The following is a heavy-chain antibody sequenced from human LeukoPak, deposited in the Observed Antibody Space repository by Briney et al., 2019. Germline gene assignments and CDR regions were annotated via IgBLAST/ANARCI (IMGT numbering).Heavy chain of an antibody. Sequence: AGGSLRLSCAASGFTFSSYAMTWVRQAPGKRLEWVSTISGGGDTTYYADSVKGRFTISRDNSKSTLYLQMNSLRADDTAVYFCAKEFASNFWSGPIAYWGQGTLVTVSS. D-gene: IGHD3-3*01. CDR1: GFTFSSYA. V-gene: IGHV3-23*01. J-gene: IGHJ4*02. CDR2: ISGGGDTT. CDR3: AKEFASNFWSGPIAY.